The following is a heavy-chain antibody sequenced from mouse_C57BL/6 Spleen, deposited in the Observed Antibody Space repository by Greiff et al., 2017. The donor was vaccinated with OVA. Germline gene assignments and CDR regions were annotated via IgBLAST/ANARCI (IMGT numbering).Heavy chain of an antibody. V-gene: IGHV1-82*01. CDR3: ARDGGRYYFDY. J-gene: IGHJ2*01. D-gene: IGHD1-2*01. Sequence: QVQLKQSGPELVKPGASVKISCKASGYAFSSSWMNWVKQRPGKGLEWIGRIYPGDGDTNYNGKFKGKATLTADKSSSTAYMQLSSLTSEDSAVYFCARDGGRYYFDYWGQGTTLTVSS. CDR1: GYAFSSSW. CDR2: IYPGDGDT.